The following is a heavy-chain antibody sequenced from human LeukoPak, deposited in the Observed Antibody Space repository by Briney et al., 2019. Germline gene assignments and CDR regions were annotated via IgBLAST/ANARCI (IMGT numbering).Heavy chain of an antibody. CDR3: ARARDGYNIYFDY. CDR2: ISSSSSYI. Sequence: PGGSLRLSCAASGFTFSSYSMNWVRQAPGKGLERVSSISSSSSYIYYADSVKGRFTISRDNAKNSLYLQMNSLRAEDTAVYYCARARDGYNIYFDYWGQGTLVTVSS. J-gene: IGHJ4*02. V-gene: IGHV3-21*01. D-gene: IGHD5-24*01. CDR1: GFTFSSYS.